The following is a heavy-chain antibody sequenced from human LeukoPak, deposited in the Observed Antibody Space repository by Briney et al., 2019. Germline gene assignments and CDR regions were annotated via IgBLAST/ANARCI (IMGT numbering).Heavy chain of an antibody. Sequence: GGSLRLSCAASGVTFSSYGMHWVRQAPGKGLEGVAFIRYDGSNKYYADSVKGRFTISRDNSKNTLYLQMNSLRAEDTAVYYCAKRRFWSGYYDAFDIWGQGTMVTVSS. V-gene: IGHV3-30*02. J-gene: IGHJ3*02. D-gene: IGHD3-3*01. CDR2: IRYDGSNK. CDR3: AKRRFWSGYYDAFDI. CDR1: GVTFSSYG.